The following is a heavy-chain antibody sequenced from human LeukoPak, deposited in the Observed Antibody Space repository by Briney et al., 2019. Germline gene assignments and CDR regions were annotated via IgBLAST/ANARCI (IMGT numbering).Heavy chain of an antibody. V-gene: IGHV1-2*02. D-gene: IGHD2-2*01. J-gene: IGHJ4*02. CDR2: INPNDGDT. CDR3: ARANFLYCSSTSCLFDY. Sequence: GASVKVSCKASGYTFTDYYMPWVRQAPGQGFEWMGWINPNDGDTYYAQKFQGRVTMTRDTSISTAHMEVSRQRSDDTAVYYCARANFLYCSSTSCLFDYWGQGTLVTVSS. CDR1: GYTFTDYY.